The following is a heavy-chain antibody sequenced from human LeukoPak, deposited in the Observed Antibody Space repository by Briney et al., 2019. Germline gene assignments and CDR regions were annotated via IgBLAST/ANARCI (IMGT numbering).Heavy chain of an antibody. V-gene: IGHV3-33*06. Sequence: PGRSLRLSCAASGFTFSSYGMHWVRQAPGKGLEWVAVIWYDGSNKYYEDYVKGRFTISRDNSENTLYLQMNRLSGEDTAVYYCAKDGKPMVVTEWGGFDYWGQGTLVTVSS. CDR3: AKDGKPMVVTEWGGFDY. J-gene: IGHJ4*02. CDR1: GFTFSSYG. CDR2: IWYDGSNK. D-gene: IGHD4-23*01.